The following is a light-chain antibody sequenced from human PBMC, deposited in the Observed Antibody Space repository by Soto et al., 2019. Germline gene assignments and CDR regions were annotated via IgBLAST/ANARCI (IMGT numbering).Light chain of an antibody. CDR1: SSNIGSNT. Sequence: QAVVTQPPSASRTPGQRVTISCSGSSSNIGSNTVNWYQQLPGTAPKLLIYGNNQRPSGVPDRFSGSKSGTSASLAISGLQSEDEADYYCAAWDDSLNGPVFGGGTQLTVL. CDR3: AAWDDSLNGPV. CDR2: GNN. J-gene: IGLJ2*01. V-gene: IGLV1-44*01.